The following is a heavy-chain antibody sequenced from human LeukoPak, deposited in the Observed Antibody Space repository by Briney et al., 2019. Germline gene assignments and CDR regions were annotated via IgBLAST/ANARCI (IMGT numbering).Heavy chain of an antibody. CDR3: AREPKGYAYRWYFDY. CDR2: ISSSSSTI. CDR1: GFTFSSYS. D-gene: IGHD3-16*01. Sequence: HTGGSLRLSCAASGFTFSSYSMNWVRQAPGKGLEWVSYISSSSSTIYYADSVKGRFTISRDNAKNSLYLQMNSLRAEDTAVYYCAREPKGYAYRWYFDYWGQGTLVTVSS. J-gene: IGHJ4*02. V-gene: IGHV3-48*04.